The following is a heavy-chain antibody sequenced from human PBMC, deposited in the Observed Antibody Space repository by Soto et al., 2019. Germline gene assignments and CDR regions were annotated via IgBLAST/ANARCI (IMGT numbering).Heavy chain of an antibody. CDR3: TAGSGRVLNF. V-gene: IGHV1-58*01. CDR2: IVVGSGNT. J-gene: IGHJ4*02. CDR1: GLAIASTA. D-gene: IGHD3-10*01. Sequence: SAEVTCKDSGLAIASTAVRWGRQARGQRLEWIGWIVVGSGNTNYAQKFQERVTITRDMSTSTAYMELSSLRSEDTALYYCTAGSGRVLNFWVKGTLVTAP.